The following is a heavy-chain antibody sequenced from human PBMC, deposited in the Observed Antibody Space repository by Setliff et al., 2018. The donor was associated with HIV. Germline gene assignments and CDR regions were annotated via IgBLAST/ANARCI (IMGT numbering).Heavy chain of an antibody. Sequence: ASVKVSCKASGYSFSNYAIHWVRQAPGQGLEWMGWINGGNATTKFSQKFQGRVTFTRDTSASTAYMELSSPRSEDTAVYYCARAGYLLHYFDSWGQGTLVTVSS. CDR1: GYSFSNYA. D-gene: IGHD1-26*01. J-gene: IGHJ4*02. V-gene: IGHV1-3*01. CDR3: ARAGYLLHYFDS. CDR2: INGGNATT.